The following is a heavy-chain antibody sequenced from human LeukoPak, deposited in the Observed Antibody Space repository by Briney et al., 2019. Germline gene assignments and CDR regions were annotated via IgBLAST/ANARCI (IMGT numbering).Heavy chain of an antibody. D-gene: IGHD1-1*01. CDR3: ARTRGSPGPSDY. CDR1: GGSISSGGYS. J-gene: IGHJ4*02. Sequence: PSETLSLTCAVSGGSISSGGYSWSWIRQPPGKGLEWIGYIYHSGSTYYNPSLKSRVTISVDRSKNQFSLKLSSVTAADTAVYYCARTRGSPGPSDYWGQGTLVTVSS. CDR2: IYHSGST. V-gene: IGHV4-30-2*01.